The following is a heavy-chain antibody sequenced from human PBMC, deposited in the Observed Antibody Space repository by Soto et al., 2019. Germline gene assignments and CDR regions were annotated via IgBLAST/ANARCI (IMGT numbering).Heavy chain of an antibody. J-gene: IGHJ4*02. CDR2: IYYSGST. CDR3: ARVTAAQQLVFDY. CDR1: GGSISSYY. V-gene: IGHV4-59*01. Sequence: SETLSLTCTVSGGSISSYYWSWIRQPPGKGLEWIGYIYYSGSTNYNPSLKSRVTISVDTSKNQFSLKLSSVTAADTAVYYCARVTAAQQLVFDYWGQGTLVTVSS. D-gene: IGHD6-13*01.